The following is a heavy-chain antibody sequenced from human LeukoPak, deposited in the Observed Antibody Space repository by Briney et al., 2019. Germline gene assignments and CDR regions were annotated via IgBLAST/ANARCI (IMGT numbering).Heavy chain of an antibody. CDR3: VPLGPDSSGVTRDYFDY. CDR2: INHSGIT. J-gene: IGHJ4*02. V-gene: IGHV4-61*10. D-gene: IGHD3-22*01. Sequence: SETLSLXCTVSGGSSSSGSYYWSWTRQPAGKGPEWIGEINHSGITNYNPSLKSRVTISVDTSKNQFSLKLSSVTAADTAVYYCVPLGPDSSGVTRDYFDYWGQGTLVTVSS. CDR1: GGSSSSGSYY.